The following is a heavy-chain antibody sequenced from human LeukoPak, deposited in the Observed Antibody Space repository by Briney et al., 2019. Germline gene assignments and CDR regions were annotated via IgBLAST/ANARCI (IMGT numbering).Heavy chain of an antibody. D-gene: IGHD3-10*01. CDR2: IYTSGST. V-gene: IGHV4-61*02. CDR3: ARERLNVLLWFGENDAFDI. Sequence: SETLSLTCTVSGGSISSSSYYWSWIRQPAGKGLEWIGRIYTSGSTNYNPSLKSRVTMSVDTSKNQFSLKLSSVTAADTAVYYCARERLNVLLWFGENDAFDIWGQGTMVTVSS. J-gene: IGHJ3*02. CDR1: GGSISSSSYY.